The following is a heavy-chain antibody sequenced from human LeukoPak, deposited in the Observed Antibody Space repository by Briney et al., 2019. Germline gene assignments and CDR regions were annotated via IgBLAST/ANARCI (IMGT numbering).Heavy chain of an antibody. V-gene: IGHV3-23*01. CDR1: GFTFSSSA. D-gene: IGHD3-9*01. CDR2: INGSADST. CDR3: ARDGPQQVDWLVGYFDY. J-gene: IGHJ4*02. Sequence: GGSLRLSCAASGFTFSSSAMSWVRQAPGKGLEWVSSINGSADSTYYADSVKGRFTISRDNSKNTLYLQMNSLRAEDTALYYCARDGPQQVDWLVGYFDYWGQGTLVTVSS.